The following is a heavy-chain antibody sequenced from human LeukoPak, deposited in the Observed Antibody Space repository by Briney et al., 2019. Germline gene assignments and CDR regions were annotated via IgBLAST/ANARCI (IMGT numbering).Heavy chain of an antibody. J-gene: IGHJ5*02. CDR3: ARGGVERYCSGGSCYGWFDP. V-gene: IGHV4-34*01. Sequence: SETLSLTCAVYGGSFSGYYWSWIRQPPGKGLEWIGEINHSGSTNYNPSLNSRVTISVDTSKNQFSLNLNSVTATDTAVYYCARGGVERYCSGGSCYGWFDPWGQGTLVTVSS. CDR1: GGSFSGYY. D-gene: IGHD2-15*01. CDR2: INHSGST.